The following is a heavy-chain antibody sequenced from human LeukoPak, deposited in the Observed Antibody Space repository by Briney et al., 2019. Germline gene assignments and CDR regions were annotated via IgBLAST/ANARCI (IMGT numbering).Heavy chain of an antibody. CDR1: GFTLSSYG. Sequence: GSLRPSCAASGFTLSSYGMHWVRQAPGKGLEWVAVIWYDGSNTYYADSVKGRFTISRDNSKNTLYLQMNSLRAEDTAIYYCATLLQGDGMDVWGKGTTVTVSS. V-gene: IGHV3-33*01. CDR2: IWYDGSNT. CDR3: ATLLQGDGMDV. D-gene: IGHD4-11*01. J-gene: IGHJ6*04.